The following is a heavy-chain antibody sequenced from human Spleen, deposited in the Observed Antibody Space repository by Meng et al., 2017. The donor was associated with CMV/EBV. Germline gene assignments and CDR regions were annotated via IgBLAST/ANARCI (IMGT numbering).Heavy chain of an antibody. CDR1: GYIFTSYG. CDR2: ISAYHGNT. Sequence: ASVKVSCKASGYIFTSYGFSWVRQAPGQGLEWMGWISAYHGNTNYAQKLQGRVTMTTDTSTSTAYMELRSLRSEDTAVYYCARVGSSGYYHGGFFDYWGQGTLVTVSS. CDR3: ARVGSSGYYHGGFFDY. V-gene: IGHV1-18*01. J-gene: IGHJ4*02. D-gene: IGHD3-22*01.